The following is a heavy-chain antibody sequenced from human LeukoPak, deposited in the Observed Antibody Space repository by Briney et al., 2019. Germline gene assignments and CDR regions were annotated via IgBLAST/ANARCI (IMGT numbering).Heavy chain of an antibody. D-gene: IGHD6-19*01. V-gene: IGHV3-11*04. CDR2: ISSSGSTI. J-gene: IGHJ4*02. Sequence: GGALRLSCAASGFTFSDYYMSRIRQAPGKGLEWVSYISSSGSTIYYADSVKGRFTISRDNAKNSLYLQMNSLRAEDTAVYYCARAPYSSGWYGKGYYFDYWGQGTLVTVSS. CDR3: ARAPYSSGWYGKGYYFDY. CDR1: GFTFSDYY.